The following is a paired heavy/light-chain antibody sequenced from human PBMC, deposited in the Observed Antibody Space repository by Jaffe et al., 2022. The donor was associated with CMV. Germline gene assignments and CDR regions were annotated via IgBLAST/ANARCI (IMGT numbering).Heavy chain of an antibody. D-gene: IGHD6-25*01. V-gene: IGHV4-39*01. J-gene: IGHJ4*02. CDR1: DGSIGNYNFY. Sequence: HLQLQESGPGLMKPSGTLSLTCSVSDGSIGNYNFYWGWIRQPPGKGLEWIGSVYYSGSTYYNPSLKSRLTISVDTSQNRFSLKLNSVTAADTAVYYCARHVVSTRGFEEHFDHWGQGTLVTVSS. CDR3: ARHVVSTRGFEEHFDH. CDR2: VYYSGST.
Light chain of an antibody. CDR3: QSSDSSDTSVV. CDR2: KDS. Sequence: SYELTQPPSVSVSPGQTARITCSGDALPNQFAYWYQQKPGQAPLLVIYKDSERPSGIPERYSGSTSGTIVTLTITGVQAEDEADYYCQSSDSSDTSVVFGGGTKLTVL. CDR1: ALPNQF. V-gene: IGLV3-25*03. J-gene: IGLJ2*01.